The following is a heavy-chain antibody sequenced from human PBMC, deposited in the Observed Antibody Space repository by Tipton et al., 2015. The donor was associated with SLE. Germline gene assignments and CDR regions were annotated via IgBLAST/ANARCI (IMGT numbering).Heavy chain of an antibody. CDR2: IYYSGST. J-gene: IGHJ4*02. D-gene: IGHD3-22*01. Sequence: TLSLTFTVSGGSISSHYWSWIRQPPREGLGWIGYIYYSGSTNYNPSPKSRVTISVDTSKNQFSLKLSSVTAADTAVYYCARVARGEWVVVFDYWGQGTLVTVSS. V-gene: IGHV4-59*11. CDR1: GGSISSHY. CDR3: ARVARGEWVVVFDY.